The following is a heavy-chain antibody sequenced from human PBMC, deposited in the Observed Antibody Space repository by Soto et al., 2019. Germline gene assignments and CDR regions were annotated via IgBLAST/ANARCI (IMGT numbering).Heavy chain of an antibody. CDR2: ISYDGSNK. J-gene: IGHJ4*02. D-gene: IGHD2-15*01. CDR3: AKDQRRYCSGGSCHGYFDY. CDR1: GFTFSSYG. V-gene: IGHV3-30*18. Sequence: QVQLVESGGGVVQPGRSLRLSCAASGFTFSSYGMHWVRQAPGKGLEWVAVISYDGSNKYYADSVKGRFTISRDNSKNTLYLQMNSLRAEDTAVYYCAKDQRRYCSGGSCHGYFDYWGQGTLVTVSS.